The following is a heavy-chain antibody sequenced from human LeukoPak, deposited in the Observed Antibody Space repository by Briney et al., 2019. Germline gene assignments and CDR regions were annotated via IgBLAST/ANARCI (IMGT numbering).Heavy chain of an antibody. CDR1: AGSFSSFY. Sequence: SETLSLTCTVSAGSFSSFYWTWIRQPPGKGLEWIGYIYYSGSTNYNPNLRSRVTISIDTSKNQFSLKLSSVTAADAAVYYCARASFYYYMDVWGKGTTVTISS. J-gene: IGHJ6*03. V-gene: IGHV4-59*01. CDR3: ARASFYYYMDV. CDR2: IYYSGST. D-gene: IGHD3-16*02.